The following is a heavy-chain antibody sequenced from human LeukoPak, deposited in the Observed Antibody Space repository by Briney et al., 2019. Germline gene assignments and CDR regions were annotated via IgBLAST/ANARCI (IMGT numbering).Heavy chain of an antibody. Sequence: GASVTVSCTASGYTFTSYGISWVRQAPGQGLEWMGWISAYNGNTNYAQKVQGRVTMTIDTSTTTGYMELRSLRSDDTAVYYCARLVDDDSGTYWFYFDSWGQGTLVTVSS. CDR1: GYTFTSYG. CDR3: ARLVDDDSGTYWFYFDS. V-gene: IGHV1-18*01. D-gene: IGHD1-26*01. CDR2: ISAYNGNT. J-gene: IGHJ4*02.